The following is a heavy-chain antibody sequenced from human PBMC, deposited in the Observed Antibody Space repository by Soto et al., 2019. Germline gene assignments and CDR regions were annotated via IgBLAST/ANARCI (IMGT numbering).Heavy chain of an antibody. CDR3: ASSRLSSGWELFDY. Sequence: SETLSLTCTVSGGSISSSSYYWGWIRQPPGKGLEWIGSIYYSGSTYYNPSLKSRVTISVDTSKNQFSLKLSSVTAADTAVYYCASSRLSSGWELFDYWGQGTLVTVSS. J-gene: IGHJ4*02. CDR1: GGSISSSSYY. D-gene: IGHD6-19*01. V-gene: IGHV4-39*01. CDR2: IYYSGST.